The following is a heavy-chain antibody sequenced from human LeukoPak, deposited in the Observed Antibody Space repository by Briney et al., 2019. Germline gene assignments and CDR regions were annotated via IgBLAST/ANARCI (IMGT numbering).Heavy chain of an antibody. V-gene: IGHV4-34*01. J-gene: IGHJ4*02. Sequence: SETLSLTCAVYGGSFSGYYWSWIRQPPGKGLEWIGEINHSGSTNYYPSLKSRVTISVDTTNNKSLLQLITGLAADTTVDYCARKWKWRSRGFDYWGQGTRVTVSS. D-gene: IGHD5-12*01. CDR2: INHSGST. CDR3: ARKWKWRSRGFDY. CDR1: GGSFSGYY.